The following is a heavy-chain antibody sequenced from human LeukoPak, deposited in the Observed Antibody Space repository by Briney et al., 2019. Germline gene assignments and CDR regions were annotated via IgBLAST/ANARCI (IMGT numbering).Heavy chain of an antibody. CDR3: ARDHYGDPSYYYYGMDV. J-gene: IGHJ6*02. CDR2: IWYDGSNK. CDR1: GFTFSSYG. V-gene: IGHV3-33*01. D-gene: IGHD4-17*01. Sequence: GRSLRLSCAASGFTFSSYGMQWVRQAPGKGLEWVADIWYDGSNKYYADSVKGRFTNSRDNSKNTLYLQMNSLRAEDTAVYYCARDHYGDPSYYYYGMDVWGQGTTVTVSS.